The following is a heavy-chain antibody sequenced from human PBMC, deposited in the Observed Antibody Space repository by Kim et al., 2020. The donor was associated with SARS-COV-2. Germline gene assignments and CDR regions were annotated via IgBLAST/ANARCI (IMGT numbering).Heavy chain of an antibody. V-gene: IGHV4-39*01. D-gene: IGHD3-10*01. Sequence: KSRATISVDTSKNQFSLKLSSVTAADTAVYYCARLPYYYGSGSPGTWFDPWGQGTLVTVSS. CDR3: ARLPYYYGSGSPGTWFDP. J-gene: IGHJ5*02.